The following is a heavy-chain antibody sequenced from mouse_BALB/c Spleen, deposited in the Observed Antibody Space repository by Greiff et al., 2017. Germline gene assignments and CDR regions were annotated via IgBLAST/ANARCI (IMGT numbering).Heavy chain of an antibody. D-gene: IGHD2-1*01. V-gene: IGHV1-15*01. CDR1: GYTFTDYE. Sequence: VKLQESGAELVRPGASVTLSCKASGYTFTDYEMHWVKQTPVHGLEWIGAIDPETGGTAYNQKFKGKATLTADKSSSTAYMELRSLTSEDSAVYYCTRENYGNYAWFAYWGQGTLVTVSA. CDR3: TRENYGNYAWFAY. CDR2: IDPETGGT. J-gene: IGHJ3*01.